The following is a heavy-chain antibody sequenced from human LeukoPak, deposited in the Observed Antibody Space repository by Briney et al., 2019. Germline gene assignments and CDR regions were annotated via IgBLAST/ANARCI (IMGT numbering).Heavy chain of an antibody. J-gene: IGHJ2*01. CDR2: IYYSGST. D-gene: IGHD2-8*01. V-gene: IGHV4-59*01. Sequence: SEALSLTCTVSGGSISSYYWSWIRQPPGKGLEWIGYIYYSGSTNYNPSLKSRVTISVDTSKNQFSLKLSSVTAADTAVYYCARSTNGGYFDLWGRGTLVTVSS. CDR3: ARSTNGGYFDL. CDR1: GGSISSYY.